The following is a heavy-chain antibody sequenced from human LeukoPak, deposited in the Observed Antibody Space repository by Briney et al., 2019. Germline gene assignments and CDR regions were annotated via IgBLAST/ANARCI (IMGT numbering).Heavy chain of an antibody. J-gene: IGHJ4*02. V-gene: IGHV3-74*01. CDR2: INSDGSGT. Sequence: PGGSLRLSCAASGFTFSNYWMHWVRQAPGKGLELASRINSDGSGTSYADSVKGRFTISRDNAKNTLYLQMNSLRAEDTAVYYCATDGPYFAGEASDWGQGTLVTVSS. CDR1: GFTFSNYW. CDR3: ATDGPYFAGEASD. D-gene: IGHD2/OR15-2a*01.